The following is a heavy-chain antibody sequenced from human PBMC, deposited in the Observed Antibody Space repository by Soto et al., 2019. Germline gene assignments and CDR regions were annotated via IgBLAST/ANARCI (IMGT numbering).Heavy chain of an antibody. V-gene: IGHV3-30*18. D-gene: IGHD6-13*01. CDR2: ISYDGSNK. CDR3: AKTAGSGAAGNYYFDY. J-gene: IGHJ4*02. Sequence: GGSLRLSCAASGFTFSSYGMHWVRQAPGKGLEWVAVISYDGSNKYYADSVKGRFTISRDNSKNTLYLQMNSLGAEDTAVYYCAKTAGSGAAGNYYFDYWGQGTLVTVSS. CDR1: GFTFSSYG.